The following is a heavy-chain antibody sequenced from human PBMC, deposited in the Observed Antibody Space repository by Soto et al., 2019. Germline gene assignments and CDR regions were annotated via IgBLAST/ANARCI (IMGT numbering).Heavy chain of an antibody. CDR3: AKEPVSITIFGVNGMDV. Sequence: PSETLSLTCTVSGGSISSGDYYWSWIRQPPGKGLEWIGYIYYSGSTYYNPSLKSRVTISVDTSKNQFSLKLSSVTAADTAVYYCAKEPVSITIFGVNGMDVWGQGTTVTSP. D-gene: IGHD3-3*01. CDR1: GGSISSGDYY. CDR2: IYYSGST. V-gene: IGHV4-30-4*01. J-gene: IGHJ6*02.